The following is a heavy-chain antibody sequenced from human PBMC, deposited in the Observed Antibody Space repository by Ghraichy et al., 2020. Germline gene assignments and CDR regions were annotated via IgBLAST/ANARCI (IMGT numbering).Heavy chain of an antibody. CDR2: ISGSGGST. CDR3: AKGGAYCGGDCYYDY. J-gene: IGHJ4*02. Sequence: LSLTCAASGFTFSSYAMSWVRQAPGKGLEWVSAISGSGGSTYYADSVKGRFTISRDNSKNTLYLQMNSLRAEDTAVYYCAKGGAYCGGDCYYDYWGQGTLVTVSS. D-gene: IGHD2-21*01. CDR1: GFTFSSYA. V-gene: IGHV3-23*01.